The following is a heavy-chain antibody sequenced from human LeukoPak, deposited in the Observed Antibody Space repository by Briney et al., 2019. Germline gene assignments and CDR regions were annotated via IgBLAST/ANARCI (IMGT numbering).Heavy chain of an antibody. J-gene: IGHJ4*02. V-gene: IGHV4-34*01. CDR1: GGSFSGYY. D-gene: IGHD6-19*01. CDR3: ASIGSGWDDFDY. Sequence: SETLSLTCAVYGGSFSGYYWSWIRQPPGKGLEWIGEINHSGSTNYNPSLKSRVTISVDTSKNQFSLKLSSVTAADTAVYYCASIGSGWDDFDYWGQGTLATVSS. CDR2: INHSGST.